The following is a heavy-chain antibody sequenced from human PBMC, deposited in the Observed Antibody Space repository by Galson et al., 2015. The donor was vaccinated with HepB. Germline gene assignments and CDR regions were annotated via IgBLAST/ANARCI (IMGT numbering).Heavy chain of an antibody. Sequence: QVQLQESGPGLVKPSETLSLTCTVSGGSITSYYWSWIRQPPGKGLEWIGYIYYSGSTNYNPSLKSRVTISADTSKKQFSLKLSSVTTADTAVYYCARHRNYGSGSYPFDYWGQGTLVTVSS. V-gene: IGHV4-59*08. D-gene: IGHD3-10*01. CDR1: GGSITSYY. CDR3: ARHRNYGSGSYPFDY. J-gene: IGHJ4*02. CDR2: IYYSGST.